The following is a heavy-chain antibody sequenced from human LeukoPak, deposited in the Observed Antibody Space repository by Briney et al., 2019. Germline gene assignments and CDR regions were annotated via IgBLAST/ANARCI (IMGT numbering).Heavy chain of an antibody. Sequence: SETLSLTCTVSGGSISSSSYYWGWIRQPPGKGLEWIGTLSYTGSTYYDPSLKSRVTISVDKSKNQFSLKLSSVTAADTAVYYCARDHSTSWEGFDPWGQGTLVTVSS. CDR1: GGSISSSSYY. V-gene: IGHV4-39*02. CDR2: LSYTGST. J-gene: IGHJ5*02. D-gene: IGHD2-2*01. CDR3: ARDHSTSWEGFDP.